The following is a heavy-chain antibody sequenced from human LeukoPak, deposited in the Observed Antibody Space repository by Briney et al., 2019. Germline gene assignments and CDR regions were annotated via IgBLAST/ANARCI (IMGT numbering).Heavy chain of an antibody. CDR3: AKDAQRGFDYSNSLEY. V-gene: IGHV3-33*06. CDR2: IWSDKSNK. J-gene: IGHJ4*02. Sequence: PGGSLRLSCAASGFIFNHHATHWVRQAPGKGLEWVAVIWSDKSNKFYADSVRGRFTISRDDSRKTVYLQMERMTAEDTAIYYCAKDAQRGFDYSNSLEYWGQGVLVTVAS. D-gene: IGHD4-11*01. CDR1: GFIFNHHA.